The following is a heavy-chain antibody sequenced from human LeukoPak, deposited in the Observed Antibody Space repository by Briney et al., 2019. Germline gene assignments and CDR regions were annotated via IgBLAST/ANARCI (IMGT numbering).Heavy chain of an antibody. CDR2: IKQDGSEK. Sequence: GGSLRLSCAASGFTFSSYWMGWVRQAPGKGLEWVANIKQDGSEKYYVDSVKGRFTISRDNAKNSLYLQMNSLRAEDTAVYYCAARHRTYYGDLFDYWGQGTLVTVSS. D-gene: IGHD4-17*01. V-gene: IGHV3-7*01. CDR3: AARHRTYYGDLFDY. J-gene: IGHJ4*02. CDR1: GFTFSSYW.